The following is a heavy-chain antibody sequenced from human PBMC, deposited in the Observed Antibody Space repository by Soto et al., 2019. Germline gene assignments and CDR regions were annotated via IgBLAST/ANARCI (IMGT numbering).Heavy chain of an antibody. Sequence: EVQLVESGGGLVQPGGSLRLSCAASGFTISSKWMSWVRQAPGKGLEWVANIKQDGSEKYYVDSVKGRFTISRDNAKNSLYLQMNSLRAEDTAVYYCARVDAAMIYYHYGMDVWGQGTTVTVSS. D-gene: IGHD5-18*01. CDR3: ARVDAAMIYYHYGMDV. V-gene: IGHV3-7*03. CDR2: IKQDGSEK. CDR1: GFTISSKW. J-gene: IGHJ6*02.